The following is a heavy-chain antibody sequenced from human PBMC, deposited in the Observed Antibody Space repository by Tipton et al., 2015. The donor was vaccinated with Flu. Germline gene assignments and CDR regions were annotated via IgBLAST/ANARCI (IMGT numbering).Heavy chain of an antibody. V-gene: IGHV4-59*01. CDR1: ADSITTYY. D-gene: IGHD5-24*01. CDR3: ATVRWTPTWTLSGVAS. CDR2: IYHTGAA. J-gene: IGHJ4*02. Sequence: LRLSCTVSADSITTYYWSWIRQSPGKPMEWIGSIYHTGAAKSNPSLASRVTMSVNTSKNQFSLKLSSVTTADTATYYCATVRWTPTWTLSGVASGGQGTLVTVSA.